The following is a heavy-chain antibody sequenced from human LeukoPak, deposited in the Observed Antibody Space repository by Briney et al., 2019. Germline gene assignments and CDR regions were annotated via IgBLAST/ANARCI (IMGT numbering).Heavy chain of an antibody. CDR1: GGSIGGFY. J-gene: IGHJ5*02. D-gene: IGHD3-10*01. CDR3: ARVNYGSGGCSSWFDP. CDR2: VSYSGNT. V-gene: IGHV4-59*08. Sequence: SETLSLTCGVSGGSIGGFYWSWMRQPPGKGLEWIGYVSYSGNTKFNPSLKSRVTISIDTPKNQFSVILTSVTAADTAVYFCARVNYGSGGCSSWFDPWGQGTLVTVSS.